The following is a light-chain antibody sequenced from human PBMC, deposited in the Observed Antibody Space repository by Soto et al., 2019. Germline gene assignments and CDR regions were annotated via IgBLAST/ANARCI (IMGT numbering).Light chain of an antibody. V-gene: IGKV3-11*01. CDR2: DAS. CDR1: QSVSSY. J-gene: IGKJ5*01. Sequence: EIVLTQSPATLYLSPGERATLSCRASQSVSSYLAWYQQKPGQAPRLLIYDASNRATGIPARFSGSGSGTDFTLTISSLEPEDFAVYYCQQRSNWPPTFGQGTR. CDR3: QQRSNWPPT.